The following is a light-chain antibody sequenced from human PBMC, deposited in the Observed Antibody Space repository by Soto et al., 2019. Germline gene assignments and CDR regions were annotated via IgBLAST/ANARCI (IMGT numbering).Light chain of an antibody. CDR2: GNS. J-gene: IGLJ2*01. CDR3: QSYDSSLSVV. Sequence: QSVLTQPPSVSGAPGQRITITCTGSRSNIGAGYDVHWYKQLPGTAPKLLIYGNSNRPSGVPDRFSGSKSGTSASLAITGLQAEDEADYYCQSYDSSLSVVFGGRTKLTVL. V-gene: IGLV1-40*01. CDR1: RSNIGAGYD.